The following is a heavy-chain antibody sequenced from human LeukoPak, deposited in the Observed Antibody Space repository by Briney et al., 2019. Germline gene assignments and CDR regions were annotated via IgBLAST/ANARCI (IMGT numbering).Heavy chain of an antibody. Sequence: GASVKVSCKASGYTFTGYYMHWVRQAPGQGLEWMGRINPNSGGTNYAQKFQGRVTMTRDTSISTAYMELSRLRSDDTAVYYCARDYNPYSSSWVFDYWGQGTLVTVSS. J-gene: IGHJ4*02. CDR2: INPNSGGT. CDR1: GYTFTGYY. CDR3: ARDYNPYSSSWVFDY. V-gene: IGHV1-2*06. D-gene: IGHD6-13*01.